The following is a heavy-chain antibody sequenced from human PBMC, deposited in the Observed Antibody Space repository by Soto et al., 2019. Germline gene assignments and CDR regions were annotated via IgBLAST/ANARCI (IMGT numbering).Heavy chain of an antibody. Sequence: QVQLVESGGGVVQPGRSLRLSCAASGFTFSSYGMHWVRQAPGKGLEWVAVIWYDGSNKYYADSVKGRFTISRDNSKNTXXLQMNSLRAEDTAVYYCARGRCSSTSCYDYWYFDLWGRGTLVTVSS. CDR1: GFTFSSYG. V-gene: IGHV3-33*01. CDR2: IWYDGSNK. CDR3: ARGRCSSTSCYDYWYFDL. J-gene: IGHJ2*01. D-gene: IGHD2-2*01.